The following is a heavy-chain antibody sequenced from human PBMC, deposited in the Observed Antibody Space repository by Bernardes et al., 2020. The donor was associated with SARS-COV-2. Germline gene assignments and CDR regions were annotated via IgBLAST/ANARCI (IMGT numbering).Heavy chain of an antibody. CDR2: INADASTR. CDR3: VRGAGNYLEWDY. D-gene: IGHD3-3*01. V-gene: IGHV3-74*01. Sequence: GGSLRLSCAASGFTFSRSWMHWVRQIPGKGLVWVSRINADASTRNYADSVKGRFTISRDNAKNTLYLQMNSLRDEDTAVYHCVRGAGNYLEWDYWGPGTTVTVSS. J-gene: IGHJ6*02. CDR1: GFTFSRSW.